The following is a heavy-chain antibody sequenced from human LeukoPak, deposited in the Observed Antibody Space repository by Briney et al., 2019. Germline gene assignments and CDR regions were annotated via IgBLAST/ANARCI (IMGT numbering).Heavy chain of an antibody. CDR2: IHSGRST. CDR1: GLTVSSNY. V-gene: IGHV3-66*01. Sequence: PGGSLRLSCAASGLTVSSNYMSWVRQAPGKGLEWDSVIHSGRSTYYADSVKGSFTISRDNSKNTLYLQMNSLRAEDTAVYYCARARYSSGWYEGYNWFDLWGQGTLVTVSS. J-gene: IGHJ5*02. CDR3: ARARYSSGWYEGYNWFDL. D-gene: IGHD6-19*01.